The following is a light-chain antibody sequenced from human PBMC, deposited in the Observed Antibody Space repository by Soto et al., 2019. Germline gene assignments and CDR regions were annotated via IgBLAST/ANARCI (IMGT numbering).Light chain of an antibody. V-gene: IGKV3-20*01. CDR3: QQYNNWPRT. Sequence: EIVLTQSPGTLSLSPGERATLSCRASQSVSSSYLAWYQQKPGQAPRLLMSGTSNRATGTPDRFSGSGSGTDFTLTISRLEPEDFAVYYCQQYNNWPRTFGQGTKVDIK. CDR1: QSVSSSY. CDR2: GTS. J-gene: IGKJ1*01.